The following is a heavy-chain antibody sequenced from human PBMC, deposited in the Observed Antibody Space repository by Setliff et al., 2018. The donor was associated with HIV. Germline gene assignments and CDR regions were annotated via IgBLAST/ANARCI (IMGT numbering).Heavy chain of an antibody. V-gene: IGHV1-2*06. Sequence: ASVKVSCKASGYTFTGYYMHWVRQAHGQGLEWMGRINPNSGGTNYAQRFQGRVTMTRDTSISTAYMELSRLRSDDTAVYYCAREEDTKGRITMVRGVINYWGREPWSPSPQ. D-gene: IGHD3-10*01. CDR3: AREEDTKGRITMVRGVINY. J-gene: IGHJ4*02. CDR1: GYTFTGYY. CDR2: INPNSGGT.